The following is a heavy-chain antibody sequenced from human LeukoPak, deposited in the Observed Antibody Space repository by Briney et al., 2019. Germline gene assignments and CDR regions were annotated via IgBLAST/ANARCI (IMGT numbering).Heavy chain of an antibody. J-gene: IGHJ4*02. CDR3: ARHYGSGSQYYFDY. CDR1: GFTVSSNY. CDR2: IKQDGSEK. V-gene: IGHV3-7*01. D-gene: IGHD3-10*01. Sequence: GGSLRLSCAASGFTVSSNYMSWVRQAPGKGLEWVANIKQDGSEKYYVDSVKGRFTISRDNAKNSLYLQMNSLRAEDTAVYYCARHYGSGSQYYFDYWGQGTLVTVSS.